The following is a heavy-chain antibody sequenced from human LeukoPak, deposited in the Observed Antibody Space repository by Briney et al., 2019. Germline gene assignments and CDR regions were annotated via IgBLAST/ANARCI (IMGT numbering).Heavy chain of an antibody. V-gene: IGHV5-51*01. Sequence: GESLKISCRGSGYIFTSYWIGWVRQMPGKGLEWMGIIYPGDSDTRYSPSFQGQVTISADKSLTTAYLQWSSLKASDTAMYYCARGFGSTWLEYWGQGTLVTVSS. D-gene: IGHD6-13*01. CDR2: IYPGDSDT. CDR1: GYIFTSYW. CDR3: ARGFGSTWLEY. J-gene: IGHJ1*01.